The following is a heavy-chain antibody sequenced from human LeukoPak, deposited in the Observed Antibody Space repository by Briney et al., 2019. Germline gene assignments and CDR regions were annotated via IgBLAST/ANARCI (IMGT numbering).Heavy chain of an antibody. CDR1: GGSISSAGYY. CDR2: IYYSGST. D-gene: IGHD4-17*01. CDR3: ATIDYGDSRLGMDV. J-gene: IGHJ6*02. Sequence: SETLSLTCTVSGGSISSAGYYWSWIRQHPGKGLEWIGCIYYSGSTYYNPSLKSRVIISLDTSKNQFSLKLSSVTAADTAVYYCATIDYGDSRLGMDVWGQGTTVTVSS. V-gene: IGHV4-31*03.